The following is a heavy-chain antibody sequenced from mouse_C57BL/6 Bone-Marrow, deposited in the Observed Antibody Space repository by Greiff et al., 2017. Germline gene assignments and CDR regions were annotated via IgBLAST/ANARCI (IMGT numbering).Heavy chain of an antibody. CDR1: GYTFTSYW. CDR2: IHPNSGST. J-gene: IGHJ4*01. CDR3: APITTVVARYAMDY. V-gene: IGHV1-64*01. Sequence: QVQLQQPGAELVKPGASVKLSCKASGYTFTSYWMHWVKQRPGQGLEWIGMIHPNSGSTNYNEKFKSKATLTVDKSSSTAYMQLSSLTSEDSAVYYCAPITTVVARYAMDYWGQGTSVTVSS. D-gene: IGHD1-1*01.